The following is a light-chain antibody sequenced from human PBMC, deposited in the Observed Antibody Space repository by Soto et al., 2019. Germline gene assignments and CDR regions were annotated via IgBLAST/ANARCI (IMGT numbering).Light chain of an antibody. V-gene: IGKV3-15*01. CDR2: GAS. CDR3: QQYHNWWT. J-gene: IGKJ1*01. CDR1: QSVSSN. Sequence: PQSPATLSVSPGERATLSCRASQSVSSNLVWYQQKPGQAPRLLIYGASTRVTGIPARFSGSGSGTEFTLTISSLQSEDFAVYYCQQYHNWWTLGQGTKVNIK.